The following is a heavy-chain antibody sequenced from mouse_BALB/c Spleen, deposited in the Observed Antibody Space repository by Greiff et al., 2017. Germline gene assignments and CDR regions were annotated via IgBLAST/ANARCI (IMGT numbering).Heavy chain of an antibody. D-gene: IGHD2-12*01. J-gene: IGHJ4*01. Sequence: DVQLVESGGGLVKPGGSLKLSCAASGFTFSSYAMSWVRQTPEKRLEWVASISSGGSTYYPDSVKGRFTISRDNARNILYLQMSSLRSEDTAMYYCAREGISRRDYYAMDYWGQGTSVTVSS. CDR2: ISSGGST. CDR1: GFTFSSYA. V-gene: IGHV5-6-5*01. CDR3: AREGISRRDYYAMDY.